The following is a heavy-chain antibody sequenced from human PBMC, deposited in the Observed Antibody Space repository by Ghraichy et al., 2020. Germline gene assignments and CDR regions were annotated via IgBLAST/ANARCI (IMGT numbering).Heavy chain of an antibody. CDR2: IYYSGST. J-gene: IGHJ6*03. CDR1: GGSVSSGSYY. V-gene: IGHV4-61*01. D-gene: IGHD6-19*01. CDR3: ARGSQYSSGWLDYYYYMDV. Sequence: SETLSLTCTVSGGSVSSGSYYWSWIRQPPGKGLEWIGYIYYSGSTNYNPSLKSRVTISVDTSKNQFSLKLSSVTAADTAVYYCARGSQYSSGWLDYYYYMDVWGKGTTVTVSS.